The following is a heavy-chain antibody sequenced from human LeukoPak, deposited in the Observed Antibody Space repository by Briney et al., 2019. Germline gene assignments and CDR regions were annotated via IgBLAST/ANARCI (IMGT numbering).Heavy chain of an antibody. Sequence: TLSLTCTVSGDSISSGGYYWSWIRQHPGKGLEWIGYIYYSGSTYYNPSLKSRVTISVDTSKNQFSLKLSSVTAADTAVYYCARMVAATRCFDYWGQGTLVTVSS. J-gene: IGHJ4*02. CDR3: ARMVAATRCFDY. CDR2: IYYSGST. V-gene: IGHV4-31*03. CDR1: GDSISSGGYY. D-gene: IGHD2-15*01.